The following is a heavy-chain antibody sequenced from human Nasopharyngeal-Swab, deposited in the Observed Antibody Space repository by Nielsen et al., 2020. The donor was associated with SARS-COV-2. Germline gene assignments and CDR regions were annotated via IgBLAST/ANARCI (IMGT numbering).Heavy chain of an antibody. Sequence: VRQAPGKGLGWVAVISYDGSNKYYADSVKGRFTISRDNSKNTLYLQMNSLRAEDTAVYYCARGRTGLAFDYWGQGTLVTVSS. V-gene: IGHV3-30*03. D-gene: IGHD3/OR15-3a*01. J-gene: IGHJ4*02. CDR2: ISYDGSNK. CDR3: ARGRTGLAFDY.